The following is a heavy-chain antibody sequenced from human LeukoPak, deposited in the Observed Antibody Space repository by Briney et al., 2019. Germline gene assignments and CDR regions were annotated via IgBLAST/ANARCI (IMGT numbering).Heavy chain of an antibody. D-gene: IGHD3-3*01. J-gene: IGHJ6*03. CDR3: ATRYYDFWSGYYTYYYYMDV. V-gene: IGHV3-53*01. Sequence: PGGSLRLSCAASGFTVSSNYMSWVRQAPGEGVEWVSVIYSGGSTYYADSVKGRFTISRDNSKNTLYLQMNSLSAEDTAVYYCATRYYDFWSGYYTYYYYMDVWGKGTTVTVSS. CDR2: IYSGGST. CDR1: GFTVSSNY.